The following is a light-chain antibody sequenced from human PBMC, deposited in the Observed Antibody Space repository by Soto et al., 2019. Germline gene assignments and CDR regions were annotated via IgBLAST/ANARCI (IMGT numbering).Light chain of an antibody. V-gene: IGKV3-15*01. J-gene: IGKJ2*01. CDR1: QNIHTH. CDR2: DAI. CDR3: QQLHLFPPFT. Sequence: DKLMSQSPATLSVSPGERVTLSVMASQNIHTHMSRFLQKPGQTPSLLIYDAIIRAPDVPARFSGSWSGTEFTLTISSLQPEDFATYYCQQLHLFPPFTFGQGTKVDIK.